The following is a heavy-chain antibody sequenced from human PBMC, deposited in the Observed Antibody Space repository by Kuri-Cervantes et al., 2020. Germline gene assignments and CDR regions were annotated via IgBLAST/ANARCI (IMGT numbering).Heavy chain of an antibody. CDR2: IYYSGST. D-gene: IGHD3-9*01. V-gene: IGHV4-61*01. CDR3: ARGVTIPGDAFDI. Sequence: ESLKISCTVSGGSVSSGSYYWSWIRQPPGKGLEWIGYIYYSGSTNYNPSLKSRVTISVDTSKNQFSLKLSSVTAADTAVYYCARGVTIPGDAFDIWGQGTMVTVSS. CDR1: GGSVSSGSYY. J-gene: IGHJ3*02.